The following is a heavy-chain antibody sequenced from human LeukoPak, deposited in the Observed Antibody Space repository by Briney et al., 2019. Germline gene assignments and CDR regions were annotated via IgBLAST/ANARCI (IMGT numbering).Heavy chain of an antibody. Sequence: GALRLSCAASAFTFSNYGMHWVRKAPGKGLEWVAVIWYDGSNKYYADSVKGRFTISRDNSKNTLYLQMNSLRAEDTAVYYCARDDFWSGYYSLDYWGQGTLVTVSS. V-gene: IGHV3-33*01. D-gene: IGHD3-3*01. CDR1: AFTFSNYG. CDR2: IWYDGSNK. CDR3: ARDDFWSGYYSLDY. J-gene: IGHJ4*02.